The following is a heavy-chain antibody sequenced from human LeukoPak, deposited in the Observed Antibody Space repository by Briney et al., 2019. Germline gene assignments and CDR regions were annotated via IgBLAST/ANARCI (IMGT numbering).Heavy chain of an antibody. CDR3: AKSLYGGMDV. J-gene: IGHJ6*04. D-gene: IGHD3-16*02. Sequence: GGSLRLSCAASGFTFSSYAMTWVRQAPGKGLECVSGISGRGSSTSYADSVKGRFTISRDNSKNTLYSQMNSLRAEDTAVYYCAKSLYGGMDVWGRGTTVTVSS. CDR2: ISGRGSST. V-gene: IGHV3-23*01. CDR1: GFTFSSYA.